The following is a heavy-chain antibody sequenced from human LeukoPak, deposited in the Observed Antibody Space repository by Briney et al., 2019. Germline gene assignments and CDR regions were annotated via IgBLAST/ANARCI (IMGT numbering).Heavy chain of an antibody. CDR1: GYTFTSYG. D-gene: IGHD3-22*01. J-gene: IGHJ4*02. Sequence: ASVKVSCKASGYTFTSYGISWVRQAPGQGLEWMGWISAYNGNTNYAQKLQGRVTMTTDTSTSTAYMELRSLRSDDTAVYYCAKDNPSLLITMIVVAPDYWGQGTLVTVSS. CDR2: ISAYNGNT. V-gene: IGHV1-18*01. CDR3: AKDNPSLLITMIVVAPDY.